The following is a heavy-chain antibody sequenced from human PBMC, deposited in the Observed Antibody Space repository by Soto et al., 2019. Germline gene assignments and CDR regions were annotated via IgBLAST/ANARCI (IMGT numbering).Heavy chain of an antibody. Sequence: QLQLQESGPGLVKPSETLSLTCTVSGGSIISSSYYCAWIRQPPGKGLEWLGNIDYSGNTYYNPSLERRVAISVDTSKDQFSLKLTSVTAVDTVVYYCAGHVSVSGYEYYFDQWGQGTLVTVSS. J-gene: IGHJ4*02. CDR2: IDYSGNT. D-gene: IGHD5-12*01. V-gene: IGHV4-39*01. CDR3: AGHVSVSGYEYYFDQ. CDR1: GGSIISSSYY.